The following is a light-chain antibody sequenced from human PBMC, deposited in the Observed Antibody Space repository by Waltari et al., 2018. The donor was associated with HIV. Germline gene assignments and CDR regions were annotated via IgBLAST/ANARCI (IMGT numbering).Light chain of an antibody. J-gene: IGKJ4*01. V-gene: IGKV4-1*01. Sequence: DIVMTQSLDSLALSLGERATINCKSSRSILYNSNNKNYLAWYQQKPGQPPQLLIYWASTRECGVPDRFSGSGSGTNFTLTISSLQTEDVAVYYCQQYCNAPITFGGGTRVEI. CDR3: QQYCNAPIT. CDR1: RSILYNSNNKNY. CDR2: WAS.